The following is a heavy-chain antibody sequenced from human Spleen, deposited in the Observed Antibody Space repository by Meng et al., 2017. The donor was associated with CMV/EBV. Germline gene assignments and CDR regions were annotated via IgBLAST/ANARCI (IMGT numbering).Heavy chain of an antibody. CDR1: GFSFSNYA. CDR2: ISGSSTST. D-gene: IGHD6-13*01. Sequence: GESLKISCAASGFSFSNYAMSWVRQAPGKGLEWVSGISGSSTSTSYADSVKGRFTISRDNAKNTLYLQMNSLRAEDTAVYYCARGGNSSSWYWYFDLWGRGTLVTVSS. CDR3: ARGGNSSSWYWYFDL. J-gene: IGHJ2*01. V-gene: IGHV3-23*01.